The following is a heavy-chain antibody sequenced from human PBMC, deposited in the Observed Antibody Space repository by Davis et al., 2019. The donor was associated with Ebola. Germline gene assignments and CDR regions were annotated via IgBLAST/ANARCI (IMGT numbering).Heavy chain of an antibody. J-gene: IGHJ4*02. D-gene: IGHD6-13*01. CDR1: GGSISPYY. V-gene: IGHV4-59*08. CDR2: IYYSGST. CDR3: ASPGIAAGAPRY. Sequence: MPSETLSLTCTVSGGSISPYYWSWIRQPPGKGLEWIGYIYYSGSTKYNLSLKGRVAISVDTSKNQFSLKLSSVTAADTAVYYCASPGIAAGAPRYWGQGTLVTVSS.